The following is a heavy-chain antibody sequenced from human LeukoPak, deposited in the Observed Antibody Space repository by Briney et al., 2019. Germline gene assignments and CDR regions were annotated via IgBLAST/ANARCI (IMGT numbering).Heavy chain of an antibody. Sequence: GGSLRLSCAASGFTFNTYGMLWVRQAPGQGPERVALIRYDGSNKYYADSVKGRFTISRDNSKNTLYLQMNSLRVEDTAMYYCAKAGTQQWLLFVGVYWGQGALVTVSS. D-gene: IGHD6-19*01. J-gene: IGHJ4*02. CDR1: GFTFNTYG. CDR2: IRYDGSNK. CDR3: AKAGTQQWLLFVGVY. V-gene: IGHV3-30*02.